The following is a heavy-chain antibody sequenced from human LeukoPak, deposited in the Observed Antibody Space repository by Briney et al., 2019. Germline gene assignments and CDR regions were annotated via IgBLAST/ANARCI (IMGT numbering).Heavy chain of an antibody. CDR3: ARSSGWFRSNWYFDL. CDR1: RFTVSSFY. V-gene: IGHV3-66*01. CDR2: IYSGGDT. Sequence: GGSLRLSCAASRFTVSSFYMSWVRQAPGKGLEWVSDIYSGGDTFYADSVEGRLTLLRDNSKNNVYSQIKNLKGEDKAVSFCARSSGWFRSNWYFDLWGRGTLVTVSS. D-gene: IGHD6-19*01. J-gene: IGHJ2*01.